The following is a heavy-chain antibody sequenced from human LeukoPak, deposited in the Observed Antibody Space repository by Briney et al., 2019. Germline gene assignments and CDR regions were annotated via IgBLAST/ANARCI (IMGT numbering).Heavy chain of an antibody. Sequence: ASVNVSCKASGYTFSSYGCSWLRQAPGQGLEWIGCINAYNGNTTYAQNLQSRVTMPTDTSTSTAYMELRSLRSDDTAVYYCARRQGTTLNFDYWGQGTLVTVSS. J-gene: IGHJ4*02. V-gene: IGHV1-18*01. CDR2: INAYNGNT. CDR3: ARRQGTTLNFDY. CDR1: GYTFSSYG. D-gene: IGHD1-1*01.